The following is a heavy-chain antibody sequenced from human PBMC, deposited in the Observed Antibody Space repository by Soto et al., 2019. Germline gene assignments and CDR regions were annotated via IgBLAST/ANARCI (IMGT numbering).Heavy chain of an antibody. V-gene: IGHV1-69*01. J-gene: IGHJ5*02. Sequence: QVQLVQSGAEVKKPGSSVKVSCKASGGTFSSYAISWVRQAPGQGLEWMGGIIPIFGTANYAQKFQGRVTITADESTSTADMELSSLRSEDTAVYYCARTMIVVGRVVDWFDPWGQGTLVTVSS. CDR2: IIPIFGTA. CDR3: ARTMIVVGRVVDWFDP. D-gene: IGHD3-22*01. CDR1: GGTFSSYA.